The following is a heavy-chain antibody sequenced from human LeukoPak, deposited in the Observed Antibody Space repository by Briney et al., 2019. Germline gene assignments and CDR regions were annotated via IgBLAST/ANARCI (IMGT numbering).Heavy chain of an antibody. CDR2: IYYSGST. Sequence: KPSETLSLTCTVSGGSISTYYWSWIRQPPGKGLEWIGYIYYSGSTNYNPSLKSRVTISVDTSKNQFSLKLSSVTAADTAVYYCARGLRSAFDIWGQGTMVTVSS. D-gene: IGHD3-16*01. CDR1: GGSISTYY. V-gene: IGHV4-59*01. CDR3: ARGLRSAFDI. J-gene: IGHJ3*02.